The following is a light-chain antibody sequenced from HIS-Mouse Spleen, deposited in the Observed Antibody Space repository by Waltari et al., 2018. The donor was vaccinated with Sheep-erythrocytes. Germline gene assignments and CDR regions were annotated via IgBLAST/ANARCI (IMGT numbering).Light chain of an antibody. CDR3: CSYAGSSTPWV. Sequence: QSALTQPASVSGSPGQSITISCTGTSSHVGSYNLVSWYQQQPGKAPKLMIYEGSKRPSGVSNRFSGSKSGNTASLTISGLQAEDEADYYCCSYAGSSTPWVFGGGTKLTVL. V-gene: IGLV2-23*01. J-gene: IGLJ3*02. CDR1: SSHVGSYNL. CDR2: EGS.